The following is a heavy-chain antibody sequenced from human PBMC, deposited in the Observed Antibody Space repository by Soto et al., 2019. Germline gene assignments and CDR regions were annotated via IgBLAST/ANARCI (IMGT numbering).Heavy chain of an antibody. V-gene: IGHV4-39*01. CDR1: GGSISSSSYY. J-gene: IGHJ4*02. CDR2: IYYIGST. D-gene: IGHD1-26*01. CDR3: ARHKWELRDSYYFDY. Sequence: SETLSLTCTVSGGSISSSSYYWGWIRQPPGKGLEWIGSIYYIGSTYYNPSLKSRVTISVDTSKNQFSLKLSSVTAADTAVYYCARHKWELRDSYYFDYWGQGTLVTVSS.